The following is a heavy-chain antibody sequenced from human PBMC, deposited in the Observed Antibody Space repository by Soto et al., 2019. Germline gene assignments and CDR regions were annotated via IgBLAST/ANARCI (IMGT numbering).Heavy chain of an antibody. CDR1: GGSFSDYA. CDR2: IIPMLGIA. Sequence: QVQLVQSGAEVKKPGSSVKVSCQASGGSFSDYAISWVRQAPGQGLEWLGGIIPMLGIADNAQKFQGRVTITADEYTSTAYMELSSLRSEDTAVYYCARDGYYYDSSGFQRDYHYYGMDVLGQGTTVTVAS. V-gene: IGHV1-69*01. J-gene: IGHJ6*02. CDR3: ARDGYYYDSSGFQRDYHYYGMDV. D-gene: IGHD3-22*01.